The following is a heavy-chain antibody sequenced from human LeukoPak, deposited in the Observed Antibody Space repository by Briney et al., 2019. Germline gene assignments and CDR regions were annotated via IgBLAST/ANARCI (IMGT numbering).Heavy chain of an antibody. CDR1: GFTFSSYE. CDR3: ARDYYGSGSYPLFDY. J-gene: IGHJ4*02. Sequence: PGGSLRLSCAASGFTFSSYEMNWVRQAPGKGLEWVSYISSSGSTIYYADSVKGRFTISRDNAKNSLYLQMNSLRAEDTAVYYCARDYYGSGSYPLFDYWGQGTLVTVSS. D-gene: IGHD3-10*01. V-gene: IGHV3-48*03. CDR2: ISSSGSTI.